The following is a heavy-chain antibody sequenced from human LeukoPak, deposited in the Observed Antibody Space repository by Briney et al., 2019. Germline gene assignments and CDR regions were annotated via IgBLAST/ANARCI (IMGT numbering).Heavy chain of an antibody. CDR1: GFTFSSFA. V-gene: IGHV3-66*01. J-gene: IGHJ6*03. D-gene: IGHD6-19*01. CDR3: ARAVLYSSGWYAIYYCYMDV. Sequence: GGSLRLSCEASGFTFSSFAMHWVRQAPGKGLEWVSIIYIGGNTDYADSVKGRFTISRDNSKNSLYLQMNSLRAEDTAVYYCARAVLYSSGWYAIYYCYMDVWGKGTTVTVSS. CDR2: IYIGGNT.